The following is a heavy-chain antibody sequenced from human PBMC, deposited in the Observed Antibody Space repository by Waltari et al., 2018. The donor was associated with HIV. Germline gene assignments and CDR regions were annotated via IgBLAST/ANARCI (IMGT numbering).Heavy chain of an antibody. J-gene: IGHJ4*02. CDR2: ISTTGSTV. Sequence: EVQLVQSGGGLVQPGGSLRLSCAASGFSFSSYEMHWVRQAPGKGLEWVSYISTTGSTVYYADSVKDRFTISRDNAKKSLYLQMNSLRAEDTAVYYCTRGLRLLRSILPFDYWGQGTLVPVSS. CDR1: GFSFSSYE. CDR3: TRGLRLLRSILPFDY. D-gene: IGHD1-26*01. V-gene: IGHV3-48*03.